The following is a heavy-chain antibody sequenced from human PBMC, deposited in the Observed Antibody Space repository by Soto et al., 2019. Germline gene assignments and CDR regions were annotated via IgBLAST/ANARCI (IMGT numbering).Heavy chain of an antibody. CDR3: ASRSSSFDAFHX. CDR1: GGTFGSYA. V-gene: IGHV1-69*06. Sequence: ASVKVSCNASGGTFGSYAISWVQQAPGQGLEWMGGIIPIFGTANYAQKFQGRVTITSDKSTSKAYMELSSLRSEDTAVYYCASRSSSFDAFHXWGQGTMVTVS. CDR2: IIPIFGTA. J-gene: IGHJ3*02. D-gene: IGHD6-6*01.